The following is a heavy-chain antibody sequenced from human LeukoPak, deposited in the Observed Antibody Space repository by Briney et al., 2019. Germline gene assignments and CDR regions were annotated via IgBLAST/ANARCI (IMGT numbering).Heavy chain of an antibody. CDR1: GFTFRNYD. CDR2: IGIADDT. CDR3: VRGGIQVSGIDAFDI. J-gene: IGHJ3*02. Sequence: PGGSLRLSCAASGFTFRNYDMHWVRQFPGRGLEWVSAIGIADDTHYPDSVKGRFTISRENAKNSLYLQMNSLRDGDTAVYYCVRGGIQVSGIDAFDICGQGTMVTVSS. D-gene: IGHD5/OR15-5a*01. V-gene: IGHV3-13*01.